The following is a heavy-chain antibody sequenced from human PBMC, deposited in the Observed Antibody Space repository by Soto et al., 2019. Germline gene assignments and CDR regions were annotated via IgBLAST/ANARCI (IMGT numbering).Heavy chain of an antibody. Sequence: QVQLVQSGAEMKKPGSSVKVSCKASGGTFSSYAISWVRQAPGQGLEWMGGIIPIFGTANYAQKFQGRVTITADESTSTAYMELSSLRSEDTAVCYCARSRVRVATISYYYYGMDVWGQGTTVTVSS. CDR3: ARSRVRVATISYYYYGMDV. CDR2: IIPIFGTA. J-gene: IGHJ6*02. V-gene: IGHV1-69*01. CDR1: GGTFSSYA. D-gene: IGHD5-12*01.